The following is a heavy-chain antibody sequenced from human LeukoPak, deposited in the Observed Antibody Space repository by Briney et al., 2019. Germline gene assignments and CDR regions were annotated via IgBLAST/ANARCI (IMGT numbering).Heavy chain of an antibody. CDR2: INPNSGGT. CDR1: GYTFTGYY. CDR3: ARIRDGYNDAYDI. Sequence: WASVKVSCKASGYTFTGYYMHWVRQAPGQGLERMGWINPNSGGTNYAQKFQGRVTMTRDTSTSTVYMELSSLRSEDTAIYYCARIRDGYNDAYDIWGQGTVVTVPS. J-gene: IGHJ3*02. V-gene: IGHV1-2*02. D-gene: IGHD5-24*01.